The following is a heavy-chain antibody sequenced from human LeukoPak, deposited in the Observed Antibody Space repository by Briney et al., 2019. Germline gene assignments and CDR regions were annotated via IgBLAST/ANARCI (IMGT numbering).Heavy chain of an antibody. D-gene: IGHD6-19*01. CDR3: ARRAVGNSYYHSMDV. CDR2: MNPNSGNT. V-gene: IGHV1-8*03. CDR1: GYTFISYD. J-gene: IGHJ6*03. Sequence: ASVKVSCKASGYTFISYDINWVRQVTGQGLEWMGWMNPNSGNTGYAQKFQGRVTITRNTSISTAFMELSSLRSEDTAVYYCARRAVGNSYYHSMDVWGKGTTVTISS.